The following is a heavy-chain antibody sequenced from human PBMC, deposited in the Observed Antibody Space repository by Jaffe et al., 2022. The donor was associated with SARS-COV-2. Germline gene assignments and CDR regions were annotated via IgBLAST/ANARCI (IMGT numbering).Heavy chain of an antibody. CDR1: GDSFTLYY. V-gene: IGHV1-46*01. D-gene: IGHD2-2*01. CDR3: ARDASLIPATTVPDY. CDR2: VNPSGGST. Sequence: QVQLVQSGAEVKKPGASVKVACKASGDSFTLYYIHWVRQAPGQGLEWMGIVNPSGGSTSYAQRFQGRVTMTGDTSTSTVYMELSSLRSEDTAVYYCARDASLIPATTVPDYWGQGTLVTVSS. J-gene: IGHJ4*02.